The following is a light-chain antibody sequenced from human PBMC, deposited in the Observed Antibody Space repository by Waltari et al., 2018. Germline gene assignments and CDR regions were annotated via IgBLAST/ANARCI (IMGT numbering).Light chain of an antibody. Sequence: QSVLTQPPSASGNPGQTVTISCSGGNSNIGSNSVDWYQQSPGTAPKLRIYGRNRRPSGVPDRFSGSKSGTSASLAISGLRSEDEADYYCATWDESLNGVVIGGGTKLSVL. CDR1: NSNIGSNS. V-gene: IGLV1-47*01. CDR3: ATWDESLNGVV. J-gene: IGLJ3*02. CDR2: GRN.